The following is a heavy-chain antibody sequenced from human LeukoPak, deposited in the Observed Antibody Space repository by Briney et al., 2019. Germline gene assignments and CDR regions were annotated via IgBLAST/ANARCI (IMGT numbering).Heavy chain of an antibody. D-gene: IGHD6-13*01. CDR1: GYTFTSYD. Sequence: GASVKVSCKASGYTFTSYDINWVRQATGQGLEWMGWMNPNSGNTGYAQKFQGRVTITTDESTSTAYMELSSLRSEDTAVYYCASRDSIAAAGSEYYFDYWGQGTLVTVSS. J-gene: IGHJ4*02. CDR2: MNPNSGNT. CDR3: ASRDSIAAAGSEYYFDY. V-gene: IGHV1-8*01.